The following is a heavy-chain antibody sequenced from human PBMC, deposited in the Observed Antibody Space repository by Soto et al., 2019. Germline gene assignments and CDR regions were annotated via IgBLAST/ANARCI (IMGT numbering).Heavy chain of an antibody. CDR1: GFTFSSYS. CDR3: ARDFGRDTAMVLYYYYGMDV. CDR2: ISSSSSTI. D-gene: IGHD5-18*01. V-gene: IGHV3-48*02. J-gene: IGHJ6*02. Sequence: EVQLVESGGGLVQPGGSLRLSCAASGFTFSSYSMNWVRQAPGKGLEWVSYISSSSSTIYYADSVKGRFTISRDNAKNSLYLQMNSLRDEDTAVYYCARDFGRDTAMVLYYYYGMDVWGQGTTVTVSS.